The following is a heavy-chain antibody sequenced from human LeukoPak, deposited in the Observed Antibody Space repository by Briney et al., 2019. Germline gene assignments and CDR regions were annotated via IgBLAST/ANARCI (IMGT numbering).Heavy chain of an antibody. Sequence: GGSLRLSCAASGFTFSSYWTSWVRQAPGKGLEWVANIKQDGSEKYYVDSVKGRFTISRDNAKNSLYLQMNSLRAEDTAVYYCARIFGTSPPYYYGMDVWGQGTTVTVSS. CDR3: ARIFGTSPPYYYGMDV. V-gene: IGHV3-7*01. CDR1: GFTFSSYW. D-gene: IGHD3-3*01. J-gene: IGHJ6*02. CDR2: IKQDGSEK.